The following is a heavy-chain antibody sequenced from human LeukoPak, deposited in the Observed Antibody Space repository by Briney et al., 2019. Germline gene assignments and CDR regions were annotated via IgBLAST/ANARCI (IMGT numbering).Heavy chain of an antibody. CDR2: ISAYNGNT. J-gene: IGHJ6*02. V-gene: IGHV1-18*01. Sequence: ASMKVSCKASGYTFTSYGISWVRQAPGQGLEWMGWISAYNGNTNYAQKLQGRVTMTTDTSTSTAYMELRSLRSDDTAVYYCARDSGSYSYYYYGMDVWGQGTTVTVSS. CDR1: GYTFTSYG. D-gene: IGHD1-26*01. CDR3: ARDSGSYSYYYYGMDV.